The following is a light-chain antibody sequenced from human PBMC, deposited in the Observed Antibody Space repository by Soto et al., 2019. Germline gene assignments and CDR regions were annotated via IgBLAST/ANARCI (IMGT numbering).Light chain of an antibody. J-gene: IGKJ5*01. CDR3: QHHSSSALT. V-gene: IGKV3-20*01. CDR1: QSVSSTY. Sequence: ELMLAQYPGTVDLGAGRITTHTCRASQSVSSTYLAWYQQKPGQAPRLLIYGASNRATGIADTFSGGGSGTEFALTIRTLDPDDFAVYFCQHHSSSALTFGHGTRLEIK. CDR2: GAS.